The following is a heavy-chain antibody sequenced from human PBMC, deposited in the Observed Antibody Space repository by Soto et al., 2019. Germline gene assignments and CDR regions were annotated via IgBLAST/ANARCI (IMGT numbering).Heavy chain of an antibody. CDR2: IYSGGST. Sequence: EVQLVESGGGLIQPGGSLRLSCAASGFTFSSNDMNWVRQAPGKGLEWVSLIYSGGSTYYADSVKGRFTISRDNSKNTLLLRMSSLKAEDTAVYYCATRPLLPGAPWGQGTMVTVSS. V-gene: IGHV3-53*01. J-gene: IGHJ3*01. CDR3: ATRPLLPGAP. D-gene: IGHD3-22*01. CDR1: GFTFSSND.